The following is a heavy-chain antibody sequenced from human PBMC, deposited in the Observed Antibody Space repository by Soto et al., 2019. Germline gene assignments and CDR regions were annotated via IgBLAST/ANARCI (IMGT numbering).Heavy chain of an antibody. V-gene: IGHV4-39*01. CDR1: GGSISSSSYY. Sequence: PSETLSLTCTVSGGSISSSSYYWGWIRQPPGKGLEWIGSIYYSGSTYYNPSLKSRVTISVDTSKNQFSLKLSSVTAADTAVYYCARTYYDILTGPMQNDYWGQGTLVTVSS. CDR3: ARTYYDILTGPMQNDY. J-gene: IGHJ4*02. D-gene: IGHD3-9*01. CDR2: IYYSGST.